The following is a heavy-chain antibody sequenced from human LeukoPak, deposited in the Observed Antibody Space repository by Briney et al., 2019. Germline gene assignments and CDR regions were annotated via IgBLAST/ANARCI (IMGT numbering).Heavy chain of an antibody. D-gene: IGHD3-22*01. CDR1: GGSFSGYY. CDR3: ARGLRKDTYYYDSSGYPRRQPQYYHMDV. J-gene: IGHJ6*03. Sequence: SETLSLTCAVYGGSFSGYYWSWIRQPPGKGLEWIGEINHSGSTNYNPSLKSRVTISVDTSKNQFSLKLSSVTAADTAVYYCARGLRKDTYYYDSSGYPRRQPQYYHMDVWGKGTTVTVSS. CDR2: INHSGST. V-gene: IGHV4-34*01.